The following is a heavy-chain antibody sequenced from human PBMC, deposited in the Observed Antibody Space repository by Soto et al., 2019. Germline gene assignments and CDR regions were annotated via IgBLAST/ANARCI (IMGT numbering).Heavy chain of an antibody. V-gene: IGHV3-23*01. Sequence: PGGSLRLSCVASGFTFCAYAMIFFGQSPGGGLEWVSALPYNGESPYYADSVKGRFTISRDNSKKTLFLQMNSLRAEDTALYYCAKMTSDSYGRNYGLDVWGQGTAVTVSS. CDR2: LPYNGESP. J-gene: IGHJ6*02. D-gene: IGHD5-18*01. CDR3: AKMTSDSYGRNYGLDV. CDR1: GFTFCAYA.